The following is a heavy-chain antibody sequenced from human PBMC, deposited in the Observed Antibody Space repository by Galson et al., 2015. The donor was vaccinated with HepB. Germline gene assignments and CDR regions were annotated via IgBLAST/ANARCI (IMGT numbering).Heavy chain of an antibody. Sequence: SVKVSCKVSGYTLTELSMHWVRQAPGKGLEWMGGFDPEDGETIYAQKFQGRVTMTEDTSTDTAYMELSSLRSEDTAVYYCATVVGSGSYPLDYWGQGTLVTVSS. CDR3: ATVVGSGSYPLDY. J-gene: IGHJ4*02. CDR1: GYTLTELS. CDR2: FDPEDGET. D-gene: IGHD3-10*01. V-gene: IGHV1-24*01.